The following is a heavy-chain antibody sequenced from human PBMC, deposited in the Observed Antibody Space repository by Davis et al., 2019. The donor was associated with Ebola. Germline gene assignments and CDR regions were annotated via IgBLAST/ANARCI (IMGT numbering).Heavy chain of an antibody. J-gene: IGHJ3*02. V-gene: IGHV3-23*01. D-gene: IGHD2-15*01. CDR2: ISNTGDGT. CDR3: ARELGYCSGGSCYGGNAFDI. Sequence: GGSLRLSCAASGFTFNNYAMNWVRQAPGMGLQWVSSISNTGDGTYYADSVKGRFTISSDNAKNTLYLQMNSLRAEDTAVYYCARELGYCSGGSCYGGNAFDIWGQGTMVTVSS. CDR1: GFTFNNYA.